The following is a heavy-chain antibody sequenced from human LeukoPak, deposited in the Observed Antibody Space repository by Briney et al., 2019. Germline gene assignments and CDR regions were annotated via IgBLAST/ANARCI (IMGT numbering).Heavy chain of an antibody. J-gene: IGHJ6*03. D-gene: IGHD3-10*01. CDR2: IYYSGST. Sequence: SETLSLTCTVSGGSISSYYWSWIRQPPGKGLEWIGYIYYSGSTNYNPSLKSRVTISVDTSKNQFSLKLRSVTAADTAVYYCARVEEGYGSGRRENYFYYYMDVWGKGTTVTISS. V-gene: IGHV4-59*12. CDR3: ARVEEGYGSGRRENYFYYYMDV. CDR1: GGSISSYY.